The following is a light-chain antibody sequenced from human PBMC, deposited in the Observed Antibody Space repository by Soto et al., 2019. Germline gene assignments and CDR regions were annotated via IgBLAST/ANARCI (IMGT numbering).Light chain of an antibody. CDR3: SSFTSTSTPVV. V-gene: IGLV2-14*01. J-gene: IGLJ2*01. CDR2: DVT. CDR1: SSDIGRYDY. Sequence: QSALTQPASVSGSPGQSITISCTGTSSDIGRYDYISWYQQHPGKAPKVIIYDVTYRPSGIANRFSGSKSGNTASLTISGLQAEDEADYYCSSFTSTSTPVVXGGGTKLTVL.